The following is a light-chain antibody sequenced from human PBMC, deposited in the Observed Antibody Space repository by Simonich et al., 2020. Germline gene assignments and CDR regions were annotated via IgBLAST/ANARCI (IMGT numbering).Light chain of an antibody. Sequence: IQMTQSPSSLSASVGDRVTITCRASQSISSYLNWYQQKPGKAPKLLIYDASSLERGVPSRFSGSGSGTDFTLTISSLQPEDFATYYCQQFNSYRITFGQGTRLEIK. J-gene: IGKJ5*01. CDR1: QSISSY. CDR3: QQFNSYRIT. CDR2: DAS. V-gene: IGKV1-13*02.